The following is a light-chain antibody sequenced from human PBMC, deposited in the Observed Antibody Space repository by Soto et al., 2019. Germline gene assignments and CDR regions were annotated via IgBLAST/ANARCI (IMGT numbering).Light chain of an antibody. CDR3: GTWDSSLSAGGV. J-gene: IGLJ2*01. V-gene: IGLV1-51*02. Sequence: QSVLTQPPSVSAAPGQKVPISCSGSSSNIGNNYVSWYQQLPGTAPKLLIYENNKRPSGIPDRFSGSKSGTSATLGITGLQSGDEADYYCGTWDSSLSAGGVFGGGTKRTVL. CDR1: SSNIGNNY. CDR2: ENN.